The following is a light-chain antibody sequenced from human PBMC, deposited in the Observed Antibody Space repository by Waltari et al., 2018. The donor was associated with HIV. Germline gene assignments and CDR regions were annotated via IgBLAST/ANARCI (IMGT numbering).Light chain of an antibody. V-gene: IGKV2-30*01. CDR2: KVS. Sequence: VVMTQSPLSLPVTLGQPASISCRSSQSLVYSDGNTYLNWFQQRPGQSPRRLIYKVSNRDSGVPDRFSGSGSGTDFTLKISRVEAEDVGVYYCMKGTHWPFTFGPGTKVDIK. CDR3: MKGTHWPFT. CDR1: QSLVYSDGNTY. J-gene: IGKJ3*01.